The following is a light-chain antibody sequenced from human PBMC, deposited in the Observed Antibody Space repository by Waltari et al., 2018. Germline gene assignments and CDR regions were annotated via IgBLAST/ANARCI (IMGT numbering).Light chain of an antibody. Sequence: DIQMTQSPSSLSASVGDRVTITCRASQSITMYLNWYQQKAGKAPKLLIYAASILQSGVPSRFIGSGSGTDFTLTINNLQPEDVATYFCQQTYSSPRFGPGTKVDFK. CDR3: QQTYSSPR. J-gene: IGKJ3*01. CDR1: QSITMY. V-gene: IGKV1-39*01. CDR2: AAS.